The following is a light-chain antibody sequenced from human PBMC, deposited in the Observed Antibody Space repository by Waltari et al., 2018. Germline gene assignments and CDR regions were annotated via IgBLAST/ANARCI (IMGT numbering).Light chain of an antibody. V-gene: IGLV2-23*02. CDR3: CSYAGSSTFT. CDR1: SSDVGSYDL. J-gene: IGLJ2*01. CDR2: EVY. Sequence: QSALTQPASVSGSPGQSITISCTGTSSDVGSYDLVSWYQQHPGKAPKLMIYEVYNRPSGVSNRVSGSKSGNTASLTISGLQAEDEADYYCCSYAGSSTFTFGGGTKLTVL.